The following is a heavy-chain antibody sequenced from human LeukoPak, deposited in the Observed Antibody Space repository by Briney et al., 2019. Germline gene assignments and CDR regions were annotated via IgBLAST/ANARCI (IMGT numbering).Heavy chain of an antibody. J-gene: IGHJ4*02. Sequence: SETLSLTCTVSGGSISSYYWSWIRQPPGKGLEWIGYIYYSGSTNYNPSLKSRVTISVDTSKNQFSLKLSSVTAADTAVYYCARAAVLQRGIDYWGQGTLVTVSS. D-gene: IGHD1-1*01. CDR3: ARAAVLQRGIDY. CDR2: IYYSGST. CDR1: GGSISSYY. V-gene: IGHV4-59*01.